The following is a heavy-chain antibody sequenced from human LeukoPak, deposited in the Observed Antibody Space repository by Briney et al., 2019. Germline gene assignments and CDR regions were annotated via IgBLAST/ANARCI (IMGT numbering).Heavy chain of an antibody. D-gene: IGHD2-15*01. V-gene: IGHV3-23*01. Sequence: GGSLRLSCAASGFNFSSYAMAWVRQAPGKGLEWVSAIGGSGASTNFADSVKGRFTISRDSAKNSLFLQMNSLRAEDTAVYYCARSGVVVAALERGVANWFDPWGQGTLVTVSS. CDR1: GFNFSSYA. CDR3: ARSGVVVAALERGVANWFDP. J-gene: IGHJ5*02. CDR2: IGGSGAST.